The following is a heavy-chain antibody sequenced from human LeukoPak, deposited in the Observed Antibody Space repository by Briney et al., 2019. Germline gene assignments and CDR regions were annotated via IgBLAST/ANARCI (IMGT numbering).Heavy chain of an antibody. CDR1: GVSFDDYY. J-gene: IGHJ4*02. CDR2: INHSGYT. Sequence: PSETLSLTCAVSGVSFDDYYRSWVRQTPGKGLEWLGEINHSGYTNDSPSLKSRVTLSIDTSNKQFSLNLRSVTVADAGIYYCTRMTTGHDYWGQGTLVTVSS. D-gene: IGHD4-17*01. CDR3: TRMTTGHDY. V-gene: IGHV4-34*01.